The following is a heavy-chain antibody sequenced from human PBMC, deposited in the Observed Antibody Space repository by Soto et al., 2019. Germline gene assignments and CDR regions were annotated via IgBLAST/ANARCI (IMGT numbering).Heavy chain of an antibody. CDR3: ARDGAYCGGDCYSSYFYGMDV. Sequence: ASVKVSCKASGYTFTGYYMHWVRQAPGQGLEWMGWINPNSGGTNYAQKFQGRVTMTRDTSISTAYMELSRLRSDDTAVYYCARDGAYCGGDCYSSYFYGMDVWGQGTTVTVSS. CDR2: INPNSGGT. D-gene: IGHD2-21*02. V-gene: IGHV1-2*02. J-gene: IGHJ6*02. CDR1: GYTFTGYY.